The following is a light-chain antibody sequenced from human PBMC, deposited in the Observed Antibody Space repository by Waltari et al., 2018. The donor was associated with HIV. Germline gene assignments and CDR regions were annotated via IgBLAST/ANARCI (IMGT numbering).Light chain of an antibody. CDR1: SSNIGSNY. CDR3: AAWDDSLSVHV. CDR2: RNN. Sequence: QSVLTQPPSASGTPGQRVTISCSGSSSNIGSNYVYWYQQLPGTAPKLLIYRNNHRPSGVPDRVSGSSSGTSASLAISGLRSEDEADYFCAAWDDSLSVHVFGTGTKVTVL. J-gene: IGLJ1*01. V-gene: IGLV1-47*01.